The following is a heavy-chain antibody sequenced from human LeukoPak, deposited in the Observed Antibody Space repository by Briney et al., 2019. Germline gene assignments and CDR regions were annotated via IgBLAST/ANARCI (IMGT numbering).Heavy chain of an antibody. CDR2: INPNSGDT. V-gene: IGHV1-2*02. CDR3: ARADSAYDFRY. J-gene: IGHJ4*02. D-gene: IGHD5-12*01. Sequence: ASVKVSFKASGYTFTGYYLHWVRQAPGQGLEWMACINPNSGDTKYAQKFQGRVTMTRDTSISTAYMELSSLRSDDTAVYYCARADSAYDFRYWGQGTLVTVSS. CDR1: GYTFTGYY.